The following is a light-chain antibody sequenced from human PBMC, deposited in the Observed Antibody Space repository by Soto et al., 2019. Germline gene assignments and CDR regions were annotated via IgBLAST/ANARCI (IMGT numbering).Light chain of an antibody. V-gene: IGKV3-15*01. J-gene: IGKJ4*01. CDR1: QSVSSN. CDR2: AAS. Sequence: EIVMTQSQATLSVSPGEGATLSCRASQSVSSNLAWYQQKPGQAPRLLIYAASTRATGIPARFTGSGSGTEFTLTISSLQSDDFGDYYCQQYSSWPLTFGGGTKVEIK. CDR3: QQYSSWPLT.